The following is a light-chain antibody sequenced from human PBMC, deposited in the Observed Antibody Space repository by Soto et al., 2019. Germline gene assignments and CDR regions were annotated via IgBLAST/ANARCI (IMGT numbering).Light chain of an antibody. Sequence: ENVLTQSPGTLSWSPGEKATLSCRASQSVTSNFLIWYQQKPGQAPRLLIYGASTRATGIQTGSVAVGLGQTSLSPSADWSLKIFAVYYCQQYGGSPYTFGQGTTLEIK. CDR2: GAS. V-gene: IGKV3-20*01. CDR3: QQYGGSPYT. J-gene: IGKJ2*01. CDR1: QSVTSNF.